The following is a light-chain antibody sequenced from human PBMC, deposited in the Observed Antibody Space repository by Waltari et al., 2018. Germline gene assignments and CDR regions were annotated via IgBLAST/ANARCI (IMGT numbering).Light chain of an antibody. CDR1: QSVSSY. CDR2: DAS. Sequence: EIVLTQSPATLSLSPGERATLSCRASQSVSSYLAWYQQKPVQSPRLLIYDASNRATGIPARFSGSGSGIDFTLTISSLEPEDFAVYYCQQRSNWPPYTFGQGTKLEIK. V-gene: IGKV3-11*01. CDR3: QQRSNWPPYT. J-gene: IGKJ2*01.